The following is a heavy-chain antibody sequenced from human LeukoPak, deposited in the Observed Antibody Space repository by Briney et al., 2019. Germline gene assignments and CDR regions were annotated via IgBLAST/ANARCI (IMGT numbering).Heavy chain of an antibody. D-gene: IGHD6-13*01. Sequence: ASVKVSCKASGYTFTGYYMHWVRQAPGQGLEWMGWINPNSGGTNYAQKFQGWVTTTRDTSISTAYMELSRLRSDDTAVYYCAREVSRIAAAGREDYFDYWGQGTLVTVSS. J-gene: IGHJ4*02. V-gene: IGHV1-2*04. CDR2: INPNSGGT. CDR1: GYTFTGYY. CDR3: AREVSRIAAAGREDYFDY.